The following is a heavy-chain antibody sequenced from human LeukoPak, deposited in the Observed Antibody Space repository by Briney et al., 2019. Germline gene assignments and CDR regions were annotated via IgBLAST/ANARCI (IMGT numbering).Heavy chain of an antibody. J-gene: IGHJ4*02. CDR2: ISAYNGNT. Sequence: GASVRVSCKASGYTFTDYYIHWVRQAPGQGLEWMGWISAYNGNTNYAQKLQGRVTMTTDTSTSTAYMELRSLRSDDTAVYYCARDIGYSYGQYYFDYWGQGTLVTVSS. CDR1: GYTFTDYY. V-gene: IGHV1-18*04. D-gene: IGHD5-18*01. CDR3: ARDIGYSYGQYYFDY.